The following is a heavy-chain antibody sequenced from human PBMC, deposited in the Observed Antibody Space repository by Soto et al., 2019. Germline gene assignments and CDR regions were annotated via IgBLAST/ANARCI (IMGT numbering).Heavy chain of an antibody. V-gene: IGHV3-23*01. J-gene: IGHJ4*02. CDR2: ISIAGDRT. CDR1: GFAFSTYA. Sequence: EVQLLESGGGLVQPGGSLRLSCAASGFAFSTYAMIWVRQAPGKGLEWVSTISIAGDRTYYADSVKGRFTISRDNSKNTLYLQMNSLRADDTAVYYCAKGQWLDYWGQGTLVTVSS. D-gene: IGHD6-19*01. CDR3: AKGQWLDY.